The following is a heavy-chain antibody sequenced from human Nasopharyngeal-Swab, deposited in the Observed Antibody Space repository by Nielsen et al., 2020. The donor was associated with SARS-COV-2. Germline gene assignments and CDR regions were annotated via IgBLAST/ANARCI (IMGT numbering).Heavy chain of an antibody. CDR2: IYRGDSDT. J-gene: IGHJ3*02. CDR3: ARLGIAAAAGTFDI. Sequence: GESLKISCKGSGYSFTSYWISWVRQMPGKGQEWMGIIYRGDSDTRYSPSFQGKVTISADKSISTAYLQWSSLKASDTAMYFCARLGIAAAAGTFDIWGHGTMVTVSS. D-gene: IGHD6-13*01. V-gene: IGHV5-51*01. CDR1: GYSFTSYW.